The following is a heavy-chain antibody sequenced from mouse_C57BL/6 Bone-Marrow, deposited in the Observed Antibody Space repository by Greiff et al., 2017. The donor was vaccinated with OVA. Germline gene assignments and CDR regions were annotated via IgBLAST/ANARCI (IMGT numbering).Heavy chain of an antibody. V-gene: IGHV5-4*03. D-gene: IGHD2-5*01. CDR1: GFTFSSYA. CDR2: ISDGGSYT. J-gene: IGHJ1*03. Sequence: EVNVVESGGGLVKPGGSLKLSCAASGFTFSSYAMSWVRQTPEKRLEWVATISDGGSYTYYPDNVKGRFTISRDNAKNNLDLQMSHLKSEDTAMYYCARGGPTIVTTWYFDVWGTGTTVTVSS. CDR3: ARGGPTIVTTWYFDV.